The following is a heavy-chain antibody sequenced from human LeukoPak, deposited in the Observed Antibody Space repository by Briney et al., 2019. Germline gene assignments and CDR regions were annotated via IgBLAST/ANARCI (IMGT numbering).Heavy chain of an antibody. CDR2: ISSSSSYI. CDR3: ARGVTTVTLYYFDY. CDR1: GFTFRSYE. D-gene: IGHD4-17*01. J-gene: IGHJ4*02. Sequence: GGSLRLSCAASGFTFRSYEMNWVRQAPGKGLEWVSSISSSSSYIYYADSVKGRFTISRDNAKNSLYLQMNSLRAEDTAVYYCARGVTTVTLYYFDYWGQGTLVTVSS. V-gene: IGHV3-21*01.